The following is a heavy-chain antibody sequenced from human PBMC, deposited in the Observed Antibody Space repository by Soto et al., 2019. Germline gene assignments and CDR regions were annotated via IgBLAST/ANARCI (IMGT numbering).Heavy chain of an antibody. CDR3: ARGQYGGKGY. CDR1: GFTFSSYW. CDR2: IKEDGSEK. V-gene: IGHV3-7*03. D-gene: IGHD2-15*01. J-gene: IGHJ4*02. Sequence: EVQLVESGGGLVQPGGSLRLSCAASGFTFSSYWMNWVRQAPGKGLEWVANIKEDGSEKNYVESVKGRFIISRDNAKESLFLQMNSLRAEDTDVYYCARGQYGGKGYWGQGTLITVSS.